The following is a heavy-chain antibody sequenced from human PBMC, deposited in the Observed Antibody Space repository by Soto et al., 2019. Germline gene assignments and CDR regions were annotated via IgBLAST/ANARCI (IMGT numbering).Heavy chain of an antibody. D-gene: IGHD4-17*01. CDR3: VRQGIDYLHGLVDV. Sequence: QVQLQQSGPRLVKPSETLSLTCTVSSGPDRSHNWGWIRQPPGRGLGWIGYVYYTGDTAYNPSLRGRVTISADTSTNDISLTLNSVTAAATAVYYCVRQGIDYLHGLVDVWGQGTTVSVSS. J-gene: IGHJ6*02. CDR2: VYYTGDT. CDR1: SGPDRSHN. V-gene: IGHV4-59*08.